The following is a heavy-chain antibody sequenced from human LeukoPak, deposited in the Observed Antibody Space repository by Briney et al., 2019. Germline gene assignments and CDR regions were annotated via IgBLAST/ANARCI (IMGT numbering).Heavy chain of an antibody. CDR1: GGSISSSSYY. J-gene: IGHJ4*02. CDR2: IYYSGST. Sequence: SETLSLTCTVSGGSISSSSYYWGWMCQPPGMGLEWIGSIYYSGSTYYNPSLKSRVTISVDTSKNQFSLKLSSVTAADTAVYYCARHFGVYSYGLGPLHYFDYWGQGTLVTVSS. D-gene: IGHD5-18*01. CDR3: ARHFGVYSYGLGPLHYFDY. V-gene: IGHV4-39*01.